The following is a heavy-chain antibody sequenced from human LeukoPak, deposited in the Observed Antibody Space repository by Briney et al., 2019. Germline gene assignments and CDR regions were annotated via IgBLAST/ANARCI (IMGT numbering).Heavy chain of an antibody. V-gene: IGHV4-59*12. Sequence: PSETLSLTCTVSFDSISSYYWSWIRQPPGKGLEWIGYIYYSGSTIYNPSLKSRVTISVDTSKNQFSLKLSSVTAADTAVYYCARGGSRDGMDVWGQGTTVTVSS. D-gene: IGHD6-13*01. J-gene: IGHJ6*02. CDR1: FDSISSYY. CDR2: IYYSGST. CDR3: ARGGSRDGMDV.